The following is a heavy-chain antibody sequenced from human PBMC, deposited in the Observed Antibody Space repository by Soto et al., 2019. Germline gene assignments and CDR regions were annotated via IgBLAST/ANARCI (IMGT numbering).Heavy chain of an antibody. CDR2: MSGSGIST. J-gene: IGHJ4*02. CDR1: GFNFETFA. CDR3: AKPSPFYDY. V-gene: IGHV3-23*01. Sequence: GGSLRLSCAASGFNFETFAMSWVRQAPGKGLEWVSAMSGSGISTYYADSVKGRFTISRDNSKNTLYLQMNSLRTDDTAVYYCAKPSPFYDYWGQGALVTVSS.